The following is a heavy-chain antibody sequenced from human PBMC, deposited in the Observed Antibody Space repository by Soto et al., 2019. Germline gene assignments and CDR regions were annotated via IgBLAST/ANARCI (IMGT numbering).Heavy chain of an antibody. Sequence: EVQLLESGGGLVQPGGSLRLSCAASGFTFSSYAMSWVRQAPGKGLEWVSAISGSGGSTYYADSVKGRFTISRDNSKNTLYLQMNSLRAEDTAVYYCAKSRITMVRGVTSSYYGMDVWGQGTTVTVSS. V-gene: IGHV3-23*01. CDR2: ISGSGGST. D-gene: IGHD3-10*01. CDR3: AKSRITMVRGVTSSYYGMDV. CDR1: GFTFSSYA. J-gene: IGHJ6*02.